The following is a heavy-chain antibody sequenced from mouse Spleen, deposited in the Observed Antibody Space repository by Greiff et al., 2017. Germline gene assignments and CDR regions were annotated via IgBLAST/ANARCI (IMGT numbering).Heavy chain of an antibody. CDR3: TRDTITPSTGRYFDV. V-gene: IGHV5-9-1*02. J-gene: IGHJ1*03. Sequence: EVKVVESGEGLVKPGGSLKLSCAASGFTFSSYALSWVRQTPEKRLEWVAYISSGGDYIYYADTVKGRFTISRDNARNTMYLQMSSLKSEDTAMYYCTRDTITPSTGRYFDVWGTGNTVTGSS. CDR2: ISSGGDYI. D-gene: IGHD4-1*02. CDR1: GFTFSSYA.